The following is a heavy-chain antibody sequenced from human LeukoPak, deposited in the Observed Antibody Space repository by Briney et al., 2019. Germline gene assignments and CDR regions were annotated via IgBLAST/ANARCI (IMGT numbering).Heavy chain of an antibody. V-gene: IGHV3-30*04. CDR1: GFTFSSYA. CDR2: ISYDGSNK. CDR3: AKDPDDSSGYYGFGYFDY. J-gene: IGHJ4*02. Sequence: GGSLRLSCAASGFTFSSYAMHWVRQAPGKGLEWVAVISYDGSNKYYADSVKGRFTISRDNSKNTLYLQMNSLRAEDTAVYYCAKDPDDSSGYYGFGYFDYWGQGTLVTVSS. D-gene: IGHD3-22*01.